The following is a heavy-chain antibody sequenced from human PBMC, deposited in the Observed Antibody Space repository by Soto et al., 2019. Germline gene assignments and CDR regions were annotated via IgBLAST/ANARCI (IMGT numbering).Heavy chain of an antibody. J-gene: IGHJ4*02. CDR2: IDPNSGGT. CDR1: GYTFSGYY. Sequence: QVQLVQSGAEVKKPGASVKVSCKASGYTFSGYYIHWVRQAPGQGLEWMGWIDPNSGGTNYAQNFEGRVTMTRDTSISITYMELSRLRSADTAVYYWARGGPVGNVYDSGAPVFDYWGQGTLVTVSS. D-gene: IGHD3-22*01. V-gene: IGHV1-2*02. CDR3: ARGGPVGNVYDSGAPVFDY.